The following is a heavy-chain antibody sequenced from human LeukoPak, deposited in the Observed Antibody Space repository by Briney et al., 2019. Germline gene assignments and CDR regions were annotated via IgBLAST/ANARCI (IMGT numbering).Heavy chain of an antibody. V-gene: IGHV4-59*01. CDR1: GGSISSYY. D-gene: IGHD3-22*01. J-gene: IGHJ5*02. CDR3: ARSHHSWDYHDTPQDWFDP. CDR2: IYYSGST. Sequence: SETLSLTCTVSGGSISSYYWSWIRQPPGKGLEWIGYIYYSGSTNYNPSLKSRVTISVDTSKNQFSLKLSSVTAADTAVYYCARSHHSWDYHDTPQDWFDPWGQGTLVTVSS.